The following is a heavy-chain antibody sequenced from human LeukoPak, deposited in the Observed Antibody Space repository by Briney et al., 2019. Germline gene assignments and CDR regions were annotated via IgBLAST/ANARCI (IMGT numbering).Heavy chain of an antibody. Sequence: SETLSLTCAVYGGSFSGYYWSWIRQPPGKGLEWIGEINHSGSTNYNPSLKSRVTVSVDTSKNQFSLKLSSVTAADTAVYYCARPSRENYYYYMDVWGKGTTVTISS. J-gene: IGHJ6*03. CDR3: ARPSRENYYYYMDV. CDR1: GGSFSGYY. V-gene: IGHV4-34*01. CDR2: INHSGST.